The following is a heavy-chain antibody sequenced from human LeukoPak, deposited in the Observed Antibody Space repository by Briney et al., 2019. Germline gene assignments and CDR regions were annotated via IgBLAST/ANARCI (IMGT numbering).Heavy chain of an antibody. CDR2: IIPIFGTA. CDR3: AKDRARALY. J-gene: IGHJ4*02. D-gene: IGHD6-6*01. V-gene: IGHV1-69*06. Sequence: SVTVSCKASAGTFSSYAISCVRQPPEQGLEWMGGIIPIFGTANYEQKFQGRVTSTAEKSTSKAYMELSRLRSDDTAVYYCAKDRARALYWGQGTLVTVSS. CDR1: AGTFSSYA.